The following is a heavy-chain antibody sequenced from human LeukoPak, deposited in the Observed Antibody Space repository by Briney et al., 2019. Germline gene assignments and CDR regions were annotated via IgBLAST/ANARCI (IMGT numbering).Heavy chain of an antibody. J-gene: IGHJ6*03. Sequence: GASVKVSCKTSGYSENFYGITWVRQVAGQGLEWMGWISAQHGQTEYAPNSQDRVTMTTDTYTNTAYMELRSLRSDDTAVYYCASGRTIFYYYMDVWGKGTTVTISS. CDR1: GYSENFYG. D-gene: IGHD3-3*02. CDR3: ASGRTIFYYYMDV. CDR2: ISAQHGQT. V-gene: IGHV1-18*01.